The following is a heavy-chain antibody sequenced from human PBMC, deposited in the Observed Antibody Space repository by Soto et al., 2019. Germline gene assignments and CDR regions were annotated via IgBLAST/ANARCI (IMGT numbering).Heavy chain of an antibody. V-gene: IGHV4-34*01. CDR3: ARGFGLRSSWYYY. CDR1: GGSFSGYY. D-gene: IGHD6-13*01. CDR2: INHSGST. Sequence: QVQLQQWGAGLLKPSETLSLTCAVYGGSFSGYYWSWIRQPPGKGLEWIGEINHSGSTNYNPSLKSRVTLSVDTSKNQFSLKLSSVTAADTAVYYCARGFGLRSSWYYYWGQGTVVTVSS. J-gene: IGHJ4*02.